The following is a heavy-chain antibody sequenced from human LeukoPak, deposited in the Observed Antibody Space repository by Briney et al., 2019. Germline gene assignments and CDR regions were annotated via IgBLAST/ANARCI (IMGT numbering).Heavy chain of an antibody. J-gene: IGHJ4*02. CDR1: GFTFSDYY. Sequence: NPGGSLRLSCAASGFTFSDYYMSWIRQAPGKGLEWVSYISSSGSTIYYADSVKGRFTISRDNAKNSLYLQMNSLRAEDTAVYYSAREYYYDSSGPIGYWGQGTLVTVSS. V-gene: IGHV3-11*01. CDR3: AREYYYDSSGPIGY. D-gene: IGHD3-22*01. CDR2: ISSSGSTI.